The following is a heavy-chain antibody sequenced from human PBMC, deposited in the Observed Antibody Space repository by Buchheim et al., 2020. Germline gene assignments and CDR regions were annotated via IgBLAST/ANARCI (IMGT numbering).Heavy chain of an antibody. CDR2: ISGSGGST. CDR1: GFIFSSYA. J-gene: IGHJ6*03. V-gene: IGHV3-23*01. Sequence: EVQLLESGGGLVQPGGSLRLSCAASGFIFSSYAMSWVRQAPGKGLEWVSGISGSGGSTYYADSVKGRFTISRDNSKNTLYLKMNSLRAEDTAVYYCAKAFLRCSGGSCYSYYYYYMDVWGKGTT. CDR3: AKAFLRCSGGSCYSYYYYYMDV. D-gene: IGHD2-15*01.